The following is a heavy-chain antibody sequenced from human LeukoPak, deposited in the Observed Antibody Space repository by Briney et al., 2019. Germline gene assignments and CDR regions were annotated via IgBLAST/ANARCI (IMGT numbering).Heavy chain of an antibody. J-gene: IGHJ4*02. V-gene: IGHV3-23*01. CDR1: GFTFSSYS. CDR2: ISGSGGST. Sequence: GGSLRLSCAASGFTFSSYSMKWVRQAPGKGLERVSAISGSGGSTYYADSVRGRFTISRDNSKNTLYLQMNSLSAEDKAVYYCAKETTGGYFDYWGQGTLVTVSS. CDR3: AKETTGGYFDY. D-gene: IGHD2-8*02.